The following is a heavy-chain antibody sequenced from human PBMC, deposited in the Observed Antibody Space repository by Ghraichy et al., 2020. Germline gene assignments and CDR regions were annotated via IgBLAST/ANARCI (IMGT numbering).Heavy chain of an antibody. D-gene: IGHD6-13*01. V-gene: IGHV3-23*01. Sequence: GSLRLSCAASGFTFSSYAMSWVRQAPGKGLEWVSAISGSGGSTYYADSVKGRFTISRDNSKNTLYLQMNSLRAEDTAVYYCAKVSGAADDYYYYGMDVWGQGTTVTVSS. CDR2: ISGSGGST. CDR1: GFTFSSYA. CDR3: AKVSGAADDYYYYGMDV. J-gene: IGHJ6*02.